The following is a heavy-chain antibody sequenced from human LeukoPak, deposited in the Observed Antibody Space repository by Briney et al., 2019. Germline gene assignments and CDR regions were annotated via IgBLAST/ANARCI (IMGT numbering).Heavy chain of an antibody. Sequence: QPGRSLRLSCAASGFTFSSYAMHWVRQAPGKGLEWVAVISYDGSNKYYADSVKGRFTISRDNSKNTLYLQMNSLRVEDTALYYCARIGGSEYDYWGQGTLVTVSS. J-gene: IGHJ4*02. CDR3: ARIGGSEYDY. CDR2: ISYDGSNK. CDR1: GFTFSSYA. V-gene: IGHV3-30*07. D-gene: IGHD3-16*01.